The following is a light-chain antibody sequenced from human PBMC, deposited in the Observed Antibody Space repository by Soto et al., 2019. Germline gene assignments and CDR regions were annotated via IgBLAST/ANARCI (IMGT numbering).Light chain of an antibody. J-gene: IGKJ5*01. CDR1: QSISNY. V-gene: IGKV1-39*01. Sequence: EIQMTQTPFSLSASVGDRVTITCRASQSISNYLNWYQQKPGKAPKLLSYAASSLQSGVPSRFSGSGSGTDFTLTISSLQPEDFATYYCQQSYSTRIPFGQRRRLAVK. CDR3: QQSYSTRIP. CDR2: AAS.